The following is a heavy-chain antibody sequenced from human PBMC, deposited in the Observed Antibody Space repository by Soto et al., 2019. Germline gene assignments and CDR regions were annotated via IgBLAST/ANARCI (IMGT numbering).Heavy chain of an antibody. D-gene: IGHD2-2*01. CDR1: GFTFSRYS. J-gene: IGHJ6*02. CDR3: SRDELVVIPAAKFHYYYGMDV. Sequence: QVQLVESGGGVVQPGRSLRLSCAPSGFTFSRYSMHWVRQAPGKGLEWVAVISYDGRTEYYADSVKGRFTISRDTSKNTLYLHMNSLRPEDTAMYFCSRDELVVIPAAKFHYYYGMDVWGQGTTVTVSS. CDR2: ISYDGRTE. V-gene: IGHV3-30-3*01.